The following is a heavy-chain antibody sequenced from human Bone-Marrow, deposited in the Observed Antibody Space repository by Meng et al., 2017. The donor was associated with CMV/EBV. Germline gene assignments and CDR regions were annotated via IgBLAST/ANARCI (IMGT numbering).Heavy chain of an antibody. V-gene: IGHV3-21*01. J-gene: IGHJ4*02. CDR1: GFTFSSYS. CDR3: ARDPRAYFDY. Sequence: GESLKISCAASGFTFSSYSMNWVRQAPGKGLEWVSSISSSSSYIYYADSVKGRFTISRDNAKNSLYLQMNSLRAEDTAVYYCARDPRAYFDYWGQGTPVTVSS. CDR2: ISSSSSYI.